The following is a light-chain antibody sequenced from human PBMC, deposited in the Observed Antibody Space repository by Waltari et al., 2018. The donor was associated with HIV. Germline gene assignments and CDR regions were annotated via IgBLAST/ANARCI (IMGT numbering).Light chain of an antibody. CDR2: EVF. Sequence: SALTQPASVSGSPGQSLTISCNGSAPDIGTYDLVSWYQQFPDKAPKLIIYEVFKRPSGISERFSASKSGNAASLTISGLQSEDEADYYCGSYAGETTFYVFGTGT. CDR3: GSYAGETTFYV. V-gene: IGLV2-23*02. J-gene: IGLJ1*01. CDR1: APDIGTYDL.